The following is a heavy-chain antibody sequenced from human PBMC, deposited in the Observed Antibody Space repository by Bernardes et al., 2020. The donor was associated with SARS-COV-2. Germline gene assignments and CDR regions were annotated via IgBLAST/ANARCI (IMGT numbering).Heavy chain of an antibody. D-gene: IGHD3-10*01. CDR2: ISAYDGNT. CDR3: ARAPRLLWFGELKIDY. J-gene: IGHJ4*02. Sequence: ASVKVSCKASGYTFTSYGISWVRQAPGQGLEWMGWISAYDGNTNYAQKLQGRVTMTTDTSTSTAYMELRSLRSDDTAVYYCARAPRLLWFGELKIDYWGQGTLVTVSS. V-gene: IGHV1-18*01. CDR1: GYTFTSYG.